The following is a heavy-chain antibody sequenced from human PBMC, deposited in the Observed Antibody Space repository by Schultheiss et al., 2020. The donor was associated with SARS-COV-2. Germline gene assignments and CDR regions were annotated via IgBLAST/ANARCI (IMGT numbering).Heavy chain of an antibody. V-gene: IGHV3-NL1*01. J-gene: IGHJ6*02. CDR3: ARFGDQYYGMDV. CDR1: GFTFSSYG. CDR2: ISWNSGSI. Sequence: GGSLRLSCAASGFTFSSYGMHWVRQAPGKGLEWVSGISWNSGSIGYADSVKGRFTISRDNSKNTLYLQMNSLRAEDTAVYYCARFGDQYYGMDVWGQGTTVTVSS. D-gene: IGHD3-10*01.